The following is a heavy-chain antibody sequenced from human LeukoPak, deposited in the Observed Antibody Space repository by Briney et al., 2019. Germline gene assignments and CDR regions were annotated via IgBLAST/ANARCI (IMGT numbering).Heavy chain of an antibody. CDR1: GGSISSYY. CDR3: ARDCSSTSCYDAFDI. J-gene: IGHJ3*02. Sequence: SETLSLTCTVSGGSISSYYWSWVRQPAGKGLEWIGRIYTSGSTNYNPSLKSRVIMSVDTSKNQFSLKLSSVTAADTAVYYCARDCSSTSCYDAFDIWGQGTMVTVSS. V-gene: IGHV4-4*07. D-gene: IGHD2-2*01. CDR2: IYTSGST.